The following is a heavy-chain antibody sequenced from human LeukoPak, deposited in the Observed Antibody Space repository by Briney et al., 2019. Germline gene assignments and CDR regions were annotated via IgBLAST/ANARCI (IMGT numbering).Heavy chain of an antibody. CDR3: ARHPAIAGAADYYYGMDV. D-gene: IGHD1-26*01. CDR2: IYNSGST. Sequence: PSETLSLTCSVSGGSIRGYYWIWIRQPPGKGLDWIGYIYNSGSTNYNPSLKSRVTISVNTSKNQFSLELSSMTAADTAMYYCARHPAIAGAADYYYGMDVWGQGTTVTVSS. CDR1: GGSIRGYY. J-gene: IGHJ6*02. V-gene: IGHV4-59*08.